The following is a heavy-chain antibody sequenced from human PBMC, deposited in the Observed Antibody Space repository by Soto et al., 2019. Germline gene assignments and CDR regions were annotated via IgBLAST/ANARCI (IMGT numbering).Heavy chain of an antibody. CDR3: ARARLRAVYAFDF. CDR2: IYYNGNT. V-gene: IGHV4-31*03. CDR1: GVSITSGAYY. Sequence: SETLSLTCTLSGVSITSGAYYWTWVRQHPGKGLEWIGYIYYNGNTYFSPSLKSRLTISIDTSKNQFSLKLSSVTAADTAMYYCARARLRAVYAFDFWGQGKMVTVS. D-gene: IGHD4-17*01. J-gene: IGHJ3*01.